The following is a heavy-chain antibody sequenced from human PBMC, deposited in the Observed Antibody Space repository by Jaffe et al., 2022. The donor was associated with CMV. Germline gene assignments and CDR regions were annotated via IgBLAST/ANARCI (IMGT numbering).Heavy chain of an antibody. CDR2: INHSGST. CDR3: ARGTITMIGNWFDP. D-gene: IGHD3-22*01. V-gene: IGHV4-34*01. CDR1: GGSFSGYY. J-gene: IGHJ5*02. Sequence: QVQLQQWGAGLLKPSETLSLTCAVYGGSFSGYYWSWIRQPPGKGLEWIGEINHSGSTNYNPSLKSRVTISVDTSKNQFSLKLSSVTAADTAVYYCARGTITMIGNWFDPWGQGTLVTVSS.